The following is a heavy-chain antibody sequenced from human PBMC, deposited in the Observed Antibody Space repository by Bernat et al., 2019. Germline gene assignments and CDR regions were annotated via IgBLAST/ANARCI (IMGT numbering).Heavy chain of an antibody. D-gene: IGHD5-24*01. CDR1: GFTFSSYW. CDR2: IKQDGSEK. CDR3: ARDRLETATILDY. J-gene: IGHJ4*02. Sequence: EVQLVESGGGLVQPGGSLRLSCAASGFTFSSYWMNWVRQAPGKGLEWVANIKQDGSEKYYVDSVKGRFTISRDNAKNSLYLQMNSLRAEDTAVYYCARDRLETATILDYWGQGTLVTVSS. V-gene: IGHV3-7*03.